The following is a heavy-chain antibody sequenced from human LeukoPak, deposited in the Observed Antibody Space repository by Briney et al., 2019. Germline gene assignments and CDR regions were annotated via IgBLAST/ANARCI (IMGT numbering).Heavy chain of an antibody. CDR1: GFTFDDCA. V-gene: IGHV3-9*01. Sequence: GGSLRLSCAASGFTFDDCAMHRVRQAPGKGLEWVSGISWNSGSIGYADSVKGRFTISRDNAKNSLYLQMNSLRAEDTALYYCAKSDRRRQWLVWRTDAFDIWGQGTMVTVSS. J-gene: IGHJ3*02. D-gene: IGHD6-19*01. CDR2: ISWNSGSI. CDR3: AKSDRRRQWLVWRTDAFDI.